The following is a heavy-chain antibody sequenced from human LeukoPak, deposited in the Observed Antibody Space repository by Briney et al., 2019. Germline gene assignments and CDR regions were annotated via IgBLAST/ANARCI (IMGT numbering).Heavy chain of an antibody. CDR1: GYIFLSYD. D-gene: IGHD5-24*01. J-gene: IGHJ4*02. CDR2: INPSGGST. CDR3: ARDRGDGYKYFDY. V-gene: IGHV1-46*01. Sequence: GASVKVSCKASGYIFLSYDINWVRQAPGQGLEWMGIINPSGGSTSYAQKFQGRVTMTRGTSTSTVYMELSSLRSEDTAVYYCARDRGDGYKYFDYWGQGTLVTVSS.